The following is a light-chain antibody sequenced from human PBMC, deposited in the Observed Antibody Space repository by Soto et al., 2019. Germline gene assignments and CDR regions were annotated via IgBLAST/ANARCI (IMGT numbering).Light chain of an antibody. Sequence: QSVLTQPASVSGSPGQSITISCTGTSSDVGAYNYVSWYQHHPGKVPQLMIYDVSNRPSGVSNRFSGSKSGNTASLTISGLQAEDEADYYCSSYTSSNTYVFGTGTKVT. CDR2: DVS. J-gene: IGLJ1*01. CDR1: SSDVGAYNY. CDR3: SSYTSSNTYV. V-gene: IGLV2-14*03.